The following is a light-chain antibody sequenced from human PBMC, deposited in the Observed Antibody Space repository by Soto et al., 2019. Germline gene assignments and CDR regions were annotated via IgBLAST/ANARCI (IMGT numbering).Light chain of an antibody. Sequence: EIVLTQSPGTLSLSPGERATLSCRASQSFIIYYLAWYQQRPGQAPRLLIYGASSRATGIPDRFSGSGSGIDFTLTISRLEPEDFVVYYCQQYNNWPPWTFGQGTKVDIK. J-gene: IGKJ1*01. V-gene: IGKV3-20*01. CDR1: QSFIIYY. CDR2: GAS. CDR3: QQYNNWPPWT.